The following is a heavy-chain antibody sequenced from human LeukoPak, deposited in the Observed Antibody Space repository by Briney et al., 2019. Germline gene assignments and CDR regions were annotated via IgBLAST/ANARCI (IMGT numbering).Heavy chain of an antibody. V-gene: IGHV3-20*04. Sequence: GGSLRLSCAASVFNFDEYGLSWVRQVPGKGLEWVSGINWSGGSTGYADSVKGRFTISRDNAKKSLYLQMNSLKTEDSALYYCARDSDSYYFDPPLSFHIWGQGTMVTVSS. CDR2: INWSGGST. CDR3: ARDSDSYYFDPPLSFHI. CDR1: VFNFDEYG. J-gene: IGHJ3*02. D-gene: IGHD2-21*02.